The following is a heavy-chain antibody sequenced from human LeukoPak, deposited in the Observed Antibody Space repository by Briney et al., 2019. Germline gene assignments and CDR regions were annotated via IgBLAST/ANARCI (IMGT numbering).Heavy chain of an antibody. V-gene: IGHV3-15*01. J-gene: IGHJ4*02. Sequence: GGSLRLSCAASGFTFSNAWMSWVRQAPGKGLEWVGRIKSKTDGGTTDYAAPVKGRFTISRDDSKNTLYLQMNSLKTEDTAVYYCTTDSSDWLTFDYWGQGTLVTASS. CDR1: GFTFSNAW. CDR3: TTDSSDWLTFDY. D-gene: IGHD3-9*01. CDR2: IKSKTDGGTT.